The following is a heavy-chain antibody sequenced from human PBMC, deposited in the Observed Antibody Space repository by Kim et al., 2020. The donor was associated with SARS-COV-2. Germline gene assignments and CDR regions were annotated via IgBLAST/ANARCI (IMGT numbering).Heavy chain of an antibody. Sequence: SETLSLTCTVSGGSISSSSYYWGWIRQPPGKGLEWIGSIYYSGSTYYNPSLKSRVTISVDTSKNQFSLKLSSVTAADTAVYYCARDGRSYYDILTGTDAFDIWGQGTMVTVSS. CDR2: IYYSGST. V-gene: IGHV4-39*07. CDR1: GGSISSSSYY. CDR3: ARDGRSYYDILTGTDAFDI. D-gene: IGHD3-9*01. J-gene: IGHJ3*02.